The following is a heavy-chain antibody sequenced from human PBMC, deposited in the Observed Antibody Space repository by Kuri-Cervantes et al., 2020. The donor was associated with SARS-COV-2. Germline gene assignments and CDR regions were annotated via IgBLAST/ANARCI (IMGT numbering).Heavy chain of an antibody. Sequence: GGSLRLSCAASGFIFDDYTMHWVRQAPGKALEWVALIASDGGGTFYADSVKGRFTISRDNSKDSLYLEMTSLRIEDTAPYYRVKGVHFYYYGMDVWGQGTTVTVSS. V-gene: IGHV3-43*01. CDR3: VKGVHFYYYGMDV. J-gene: IGHJ6*02. CDR1: GFIFDDYT. CDR2: IASDGGGT.